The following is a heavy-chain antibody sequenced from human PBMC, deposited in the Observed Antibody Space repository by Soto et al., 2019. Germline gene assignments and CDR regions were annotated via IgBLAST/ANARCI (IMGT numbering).Heavy chain of an antibody. V-gene: IGHV3-73*01. Sequence: XGSLSLSFAASGFTFSGSAMHWVRQASGKGLEWVGRIRSKANSYATAYAASVKGRFTISRDDSKNTAYLQMNSLKTEDTAVYYCTRRDFIVGATAFDYWGQGTLVTVSS. CDR1: GFTFSGSA. CDR3: TRRDFIVGATAFDY. CDR2: IRSKANSYAT. J-gene: IGHJ4*02. D-gene: IGHD1-26*01.